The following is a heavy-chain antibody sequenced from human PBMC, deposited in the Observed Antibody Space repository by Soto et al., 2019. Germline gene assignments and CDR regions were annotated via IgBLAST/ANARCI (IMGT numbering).Heavy chain of an antibody. CDR1: GGSISSSSYY. Sequence: PSETLSLTCTVSGGSISSSSYYWGWIRQPPGKGLEWIGSIYYSGSTYYNPSLKSRVTISVDTSKNQFSLKLSSVTAADTAVYYCARPHSDYGDFANFDYWXQGTLVTVSS. CDR2: IYYSGST. D-gene: IGHD4-17*01. J-gene: IGHJ4*02. V-gene: IGHV4-39*01. CDR3: ARPHSDYGDFANFDY.